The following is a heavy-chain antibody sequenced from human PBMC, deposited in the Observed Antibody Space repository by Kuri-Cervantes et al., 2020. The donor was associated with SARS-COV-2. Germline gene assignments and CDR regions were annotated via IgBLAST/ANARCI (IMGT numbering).Heavy chain of an antibody. CDR1: GGSISSYY. J-gene: IGHJ4*02. D-gene: IGHD5-18*01. V-gene: IGHV4-59*01. CDR3: ARGYSLSDY. Sequence: GSLRLSCTVSGGSISSYYWSWIRQPPGKGLEWIGYIYYSGSTNYNPSLKSRVTISVDTSKNQFSLKLSSVTAADTAVYYCARGYSLSDYWGQGTLVTVSS. CDR2: IYYSGST.